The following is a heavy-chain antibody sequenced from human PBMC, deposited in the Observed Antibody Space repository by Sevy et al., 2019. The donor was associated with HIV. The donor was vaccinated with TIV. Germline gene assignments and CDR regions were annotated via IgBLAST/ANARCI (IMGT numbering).Heavy chain of an antibody. CDR3: ATHAGIAAAGRVFDY. V-gene: IGHV3-72*01. CDR2: TRNKADGYTT. J-gene: IGHJ4*02. CDR1: GFTFSDHY. Sequence: GGSLRLSCVASGFTFSDHYMEGVGQAPGKGLEWVGRTRNKADGYTTEYAASVKGRFTISRDESKNSLYVQMNSLKAEDTAVYYCATHAGIAAAGRVFDYWGQGTLVTVSS. D-gene: IGHD6-13*01.